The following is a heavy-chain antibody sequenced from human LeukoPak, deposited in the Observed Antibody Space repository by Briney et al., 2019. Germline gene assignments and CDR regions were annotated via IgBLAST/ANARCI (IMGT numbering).Heavy chain of an antibody. CDR3: ARMYYDFWSGYYYYMDV. Sequence: SETLSLTCTVSGGSISSSSYYWGWIGQPPGKGLEWIGSIYYSGSTYYNPSLKSRVTISVDTSKNQFSLKLSSVTAADTAVYYCARMYYDFWSGYYYYMDVWGKGTTVTVSS. CDR1: GGSISSSSYY. CDR2: IYYSGST. V-gene: IGHV4-39*07. D-gene: IGHD3-3*01. J-gene: IGHJ6*03.